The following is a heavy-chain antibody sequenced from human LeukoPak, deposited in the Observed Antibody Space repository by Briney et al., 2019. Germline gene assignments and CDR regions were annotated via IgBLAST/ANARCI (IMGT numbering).Heavy chain of an antibody. CDR2: IKQDGSEK. J-gene: IGHJ6*03. D-gene: IGHD6-19*01. CDR1: GFTFSSYW. V-gene: IGHV3-7*04. Sequence: GGSLRLSCAASGFTFSSYWMSWVSQAPGKGLEWVANIKQDGSEKYYVDSVKGRFTISRDNAKNSLYLQMNSLRAEDTAVYYCARAGKQWHGAGYMDVWGKGTTVTVSS. CDR3: ARAGKQWHGAGYMDV.